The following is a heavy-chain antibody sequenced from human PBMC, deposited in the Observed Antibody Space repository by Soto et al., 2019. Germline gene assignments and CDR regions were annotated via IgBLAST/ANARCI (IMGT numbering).Heavy chain of an antibody. CDR3: ASTGEAPEGDESGRGDAFDI. CDR2: ISAYNGNT. CDR1: GYTFTSYG. V-gene: IGHV1-18*01. J-gene: IGHJ3*02. D-gene: IGHD1-26*01. Sequence: EASVKVSCKASGYTFTSYGISWVRQAPGQGLEWMGWISAYNGNTNYAQKLQGRVTMTTDTSTSTAYMELTSLRSEDTAVYFCASTGEAPEGDESGRGDAFDIWGQGTKVTVSS.